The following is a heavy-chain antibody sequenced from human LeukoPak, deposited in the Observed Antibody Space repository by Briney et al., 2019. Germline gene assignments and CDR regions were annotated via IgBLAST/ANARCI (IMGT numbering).Heavy chain of an antibody. CDR2: ISAYNGNT. V-gene: IGHV1-18*01. Sequence: ASVKVSCKASGGTFSSYAINWVRQAPGQGLEWMGWISAYNGNTNYAQKLQGRVTMTTDTSTSTAYMELRSLRSGDTAVYYCARDYMTRSGVFDYWGQGTLVTVSS. J-gene: IGHJ4*02. CDR3: ARDYMTRSGVFDY. D-gene: IGHD3-10*01. CDR1: GGTFSSYA.